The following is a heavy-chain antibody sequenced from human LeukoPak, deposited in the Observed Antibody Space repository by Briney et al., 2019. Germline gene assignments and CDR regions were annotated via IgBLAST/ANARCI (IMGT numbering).Heavy chain of an antibody. Sequence: SETLSLTCTVSGYSISSGYYWGWIRQPPGKGLEWIGSIYHSGSTYYNPSLKSRVTISVDTSKNQFSLKLSSVTAADTAVYYCARDPAAAEGYWGQGTLVTASS. CDR1: GYSISSGYY. CDR2: IYHSGST. J-gene: IGHJ4*02. V-gene: IGHV4-38-2*02. CDR3: ARDPAAAEGY. D-gene: IGHD6-13*01.